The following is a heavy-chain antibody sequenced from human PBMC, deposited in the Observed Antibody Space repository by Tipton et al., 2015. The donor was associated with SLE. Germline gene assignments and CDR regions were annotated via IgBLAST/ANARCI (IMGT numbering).Heavy chain of an antibody. CDR2: IYYSGST. Sequence: TLSLTCTVSGGSINSYYWGWIRQPPGKGLEWIGSIYYSGSTYYNPSLKSRVTISVDTSKNQFSLKMSSVTAADTAVYYCARGRGSNSHYYYGLDVWGQGTTVTVSS. V-gene: IGHV4-39*07. CDR1: GGSINSYY. CDR3: ARGRGSNSHYYYGLDV. D-gene: IGHD4-23*01. J-gene: IGHJ6*02.